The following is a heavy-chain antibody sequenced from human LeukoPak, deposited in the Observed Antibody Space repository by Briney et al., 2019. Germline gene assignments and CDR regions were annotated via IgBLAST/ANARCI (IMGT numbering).Heavy chain of an antibody. J-gene: IGHJ6*03. CDR3: ARITMGATVANFYYYYMDV. CDR1: GFTFSGYS. Sequence: GGSLRLSCAASGFTFSGYSMHWVRQAPGKGLEYVSAIFSHGGNTYYADSVKGRFTISRDNSKNTLYLQMDSLRPEDMAVYYCARITMGATVANFYYYYMDVWGKGTTVTVSS. V-gene: IGHV3-64*02. CDR2: IFSHGGNT. D-gene: IGHD3-3*01.